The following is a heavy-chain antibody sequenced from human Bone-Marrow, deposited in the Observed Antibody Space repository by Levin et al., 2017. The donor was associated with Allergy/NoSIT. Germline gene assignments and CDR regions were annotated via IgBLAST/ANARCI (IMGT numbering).Heavy chain of an antibody. V-gene: IGHV3-21*06. CDR2: ISGSSSYR. Sequence: TPGGSLRLSCVASGFTFSRYNMEWVRQTPGKGLEWVSGISGSSSYRHHAESVKGRFTISRDNAKNSLYLQMNSLRAEDTAVYYCASLPSLTGATRGDVLDIWGRGTMVTVSS. J-gene: IGHJ3*02. CDR3: ASLPSLTGATRGDVLDI. D-gene: IGHD1-26*01. CDR1: GFTFSRYN.